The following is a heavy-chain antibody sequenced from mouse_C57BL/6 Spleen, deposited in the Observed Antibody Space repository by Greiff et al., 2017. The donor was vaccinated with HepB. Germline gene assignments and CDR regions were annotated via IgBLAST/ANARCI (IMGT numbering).Heavy chain of an antibody. D-gene: IGHD1-1*01. CDR2: IYPGDGDT. J-gene: IGHJ2*01. CDR3: ARTGSSGYCDY. CDR1: GYAFSSSW. V-gene: IGHV1-82*01. Sequence: QVQLQQSGPELVKPGASVKISCKASGYAFSSSWMNWVKQRPGKGLEWIGRIYPGDGDTNYNGKFKGKATLTADKSSSTAYMQLSSLTSEDSAVYFCARTGSSGYCDYWGQGTTLTVSS.